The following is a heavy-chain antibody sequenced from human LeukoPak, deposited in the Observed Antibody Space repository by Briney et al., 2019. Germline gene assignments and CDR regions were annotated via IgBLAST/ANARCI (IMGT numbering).Heavy chain of an antibody. CDR2: IYPSGST. D-gene: IGHD6-13*01. J-gene: IGHJ4*02. V-gene: IGHV4-4*07. CDR1: GGSISSDY. Sequence: PSETLSLTCSVSGGSISSDYWSWIRQPAGKGLEWLGRIYPSGSTNYNPYFKSRITMSVDTSKKQLSLKLTSVTAADTAVYFCARGAGPFDYWGQGTLVTVSS. CDR3: ARGAGPFDY.